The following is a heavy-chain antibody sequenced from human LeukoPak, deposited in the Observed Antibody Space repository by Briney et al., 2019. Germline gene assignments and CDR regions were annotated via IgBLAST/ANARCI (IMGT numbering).Heavy chain of an antibody. CDR2: IIPIFGIA. D-gene: IGHD2-15*01. J-gene: IGHJ4*02. V-gene: IGHV1-69*04. Sequence: SVKVSCKASGGTFSSYAISWVRQAPGQGLEWMGRIIPIFGIANYAQKFQGRVTITADKSTSTAYMELSSLRSEDTAVYYCARSRNSYCSGGSCYWFDYWGQGTLVTVSS. CDR3: ARSRNSYCSGGSCYWFDY. CDR1: GGTFSSYA.